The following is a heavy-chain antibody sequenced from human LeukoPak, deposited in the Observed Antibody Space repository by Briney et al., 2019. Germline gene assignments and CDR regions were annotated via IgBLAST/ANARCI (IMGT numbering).Heavy chain of an antibody. D-gene: IGHD1-1*01. V-gene: IGHV3-21*01. CDR2: ITRSSSYV. Sequence: GGSLRLSCAASGFTFSSYTMNWVRQAPGEGLEWVSSITRSSSYVYYADSVKGRFTISRDNAKDSLFLQMNSLRAEDTAVYFCARDGRNWKFDYWGQGALVTVSS. CDR1: GFTFSSYT. J-gene: IGHJ4*02. CDR3: ARDGRNWKFDY.